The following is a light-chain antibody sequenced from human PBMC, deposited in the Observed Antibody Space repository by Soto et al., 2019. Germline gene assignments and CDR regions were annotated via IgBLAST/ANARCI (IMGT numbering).Light chain of an antibody. CDR1: DNDVGAYNY. CDR3: ASYTRTATRA. J-gene: IGLJ3*02. V-gene: IGLV2-14*01. Sequence: QSALTQPASVSGSPGQSITISCTGSDNDVGAYNYVSWYQQYPGKAPKLIIYEVNNQPSGVSHRFSGSKSGNTASLTISGLQADDEGYYHCASYTRTATRAFGGGTKVTVL. CDR2: EVN.